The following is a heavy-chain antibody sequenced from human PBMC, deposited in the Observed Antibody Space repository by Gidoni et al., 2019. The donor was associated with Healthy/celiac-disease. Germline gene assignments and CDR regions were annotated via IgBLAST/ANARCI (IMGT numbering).Heavy chain of an antibody. CDR3: ARDPIPYSSSWYYFDY. CDR1: GYTFTSYA. D-gene: IGHD6-13*01. CDR2: INAGNGNT. J-gene: IGHJ4*02. Sequence: QVQLVQSGAEVKKPGASVTVSCKASGYTFTSYAMHWVRQAPAQRLEWMGWINAGNGNTKYSQKFQGRVTITRDTSASTAYMELSSLRSEDTAVYYCARDPIPYSSSWYYFDYWGQGTLVTVSS. V-gene: IGHV1-3*01.